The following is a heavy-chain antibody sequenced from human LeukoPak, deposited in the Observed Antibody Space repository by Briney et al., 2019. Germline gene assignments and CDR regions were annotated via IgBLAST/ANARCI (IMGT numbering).Heavy chain of an antibody. Sequence: GESLKISCKGSGYSFSSYWIAWVRQMPGKGLEWMGIIYPGDSDTRYSPSFQGQVTISADKSISTAYLQWSSLKASDTAVYYCARLGREPSLGWLPYQTEFDPWGQGTLVTVSS. CDR1: GYSFSSYW. V-gene: IGHV5-51*01. J-gene: IGHJ5*02. CDR3: ARLGREPSLGWLPYQTEFDP. D-gene: IGHD1-14*01. CDR2: IYPGDSDT.